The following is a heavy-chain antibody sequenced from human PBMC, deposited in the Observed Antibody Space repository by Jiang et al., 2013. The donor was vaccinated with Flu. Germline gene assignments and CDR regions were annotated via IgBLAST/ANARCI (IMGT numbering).Heavy chain of an antibody. J-gene: IGHJ6*02. Sequence: QLVESGPGLVKPSETLSLTCTVSGGSISSYYWSWIRQPPGKGLEWIGNLLQWEHQLQPLPQESSHHISTXTSKNQFSLELNSVTAADTAVYYCASNNGQLPIYGMDVWGQGTTVTVSS. CDR1: GGSISSYY. V-gene: IGHV4-59*08. CDR2: LLQWEH. CDR3: ASNNGQLPIYGMDV. D-gene: IGHD2-8*01.